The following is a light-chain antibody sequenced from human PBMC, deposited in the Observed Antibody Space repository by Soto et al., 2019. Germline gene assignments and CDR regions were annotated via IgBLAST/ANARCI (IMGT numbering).Light chain of an antibody. J-gene: IGKJ1*01. V-gene: IGKV3D-15*01. CDR3: QQYNNWPRT. CDR2: DAS. CDR1: QSVSRY. Sequence: EIVLTQSPATLSLSPGERATLSCRASQSVSRYLAWYQQKVGQAPRLLIYDASSRATGIPARFSGSGSGTEFTLTISSLQSEDFAVYYCQQYNNWPRTFGQGTKVDIK.